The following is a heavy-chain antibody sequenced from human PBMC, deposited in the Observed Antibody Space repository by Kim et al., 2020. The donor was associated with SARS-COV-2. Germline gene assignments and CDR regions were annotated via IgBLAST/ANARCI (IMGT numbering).Heavy chain of an antibody. CDR2: IIPIFGTA. J-gene: IGHJ5*02. CDR1: GGTFSSYA. V-gene: IGHV1-69*13. Sequence: SVKVSCKASGGTFSSYAISWVRQAPGQGLEWMGGIIPIFGTANYAQKFQGRVTITADESTSTAYMELSSLRSEDTAVYYCARGYSSSWYEGEYNWFDPWGQGTLVTVSS. D-gene: IGHD6-13*01. CDR3: ARGYSSSWYEGEYNWFDP.